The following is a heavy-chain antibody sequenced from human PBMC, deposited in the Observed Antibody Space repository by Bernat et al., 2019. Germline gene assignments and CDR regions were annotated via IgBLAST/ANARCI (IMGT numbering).Heavy chain of an antibody. CDR2: IWYDGSDK. CDR3: AGEYYYGSGRGFDI. D-gene: IGHD3-10*01. J-gene: IGHJ3*02. V-gene: IGHV3-33*01. CDR1: GFTFSDHG. Sequence: QLQLVESGGGVVQPGRSLRLSCAASGFTFSDHGMHWVRQPPGEGLEWVAVIWYDGSDKYDADSVKGRFTISRDNFKNTLYLQMNSLRAEDTAVYYCAGEYYYGSGRGFDIWGQGTMVTVSS.